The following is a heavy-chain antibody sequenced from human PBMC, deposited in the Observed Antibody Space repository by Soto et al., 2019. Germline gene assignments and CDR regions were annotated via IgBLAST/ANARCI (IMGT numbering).Heavy chain of an antibody. CDR2: IYYSGST. CDR1: GGSISSSSYY. Sequence: PSETLSLTCTVSGGSISSSSYYWGWIRQPPGKGLEWIGSIYYSGSTYYNPSLKSRVTISVDTSKNQFSLKLSSVTAADTAVYYCASPKIEFYSWFDPWGQGTLVTVS. CDR3: ASPKIEFYSWFDP. J-gene: IGHJ5*02. V-gene: IGHV4-39*01. D-gene: IGHD3-22*01.